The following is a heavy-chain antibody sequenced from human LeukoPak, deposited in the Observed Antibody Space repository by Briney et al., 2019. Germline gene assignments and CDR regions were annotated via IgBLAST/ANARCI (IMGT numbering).Heavy chain of an antibody. D-gene: IGHD3-22*01. Sequence: VSAISCSGGSTYYPDSVKGRFTISRHNSKNTLYLQMNSLRAEDTAVYYCAKVWAYYYDQIVWGQGTLVTVSS. CDR3: AKVWAYYYDQIV. V-gene: IGHV3-23*01. J-gene: IGHJ4*02. CDR2: ISCSGGST.